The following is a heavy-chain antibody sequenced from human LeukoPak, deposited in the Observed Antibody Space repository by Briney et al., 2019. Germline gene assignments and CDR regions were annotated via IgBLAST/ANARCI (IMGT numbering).Heavy chain of an antibody. D-gene: IGHD3-9*01. Sequence: GGSLRLSCAASGFTFSSYNMNWVRQAPGKGLEWVANIKQDGSEKYYVDSVKGRFTISRDNAKNSLYLQMNSLRAEDTAVYYCARSLRYFDWLHTSYYFDYWGQGTLVTVSS. J-gene: IGHJ4*02. CDR1: GFTFSSYN. V-gene: IGHV3-7*01. CDR3: ARSLRYFDWLHTSYYFDY. CDR2: IKQDGSEK.